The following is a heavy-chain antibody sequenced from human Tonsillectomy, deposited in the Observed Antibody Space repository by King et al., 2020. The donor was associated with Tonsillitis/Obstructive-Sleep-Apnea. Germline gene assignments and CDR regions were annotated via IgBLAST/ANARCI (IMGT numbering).Heavy chain of an antibody. CDR1: GFTFSSYG. D-gene: IGHD3-3*01. CDR3: AKTIFGVASSV. Sequence: VQLVESGGGVVQPGRSLRLSCAASGFTFSSYGMHWVRQAPGKGLEWVAVISYDGSNKYYADSVKGRFTISRDNSKNTLYLQMNSLRAEDTAVYYCAKTIFGVASSVWGQGTTVTVSS. CDR2: ISYDGSNK. J-gene: IGHJ6*02. V-gene: IGHV3-30*18.